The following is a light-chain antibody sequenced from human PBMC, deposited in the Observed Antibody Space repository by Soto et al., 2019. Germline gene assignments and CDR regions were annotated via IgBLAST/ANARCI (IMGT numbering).Light chain of an antibody. V-gene: IGLV4-69*01. J-gene: IGLJ2*01. CDR1: SGHSSYA. CDR3: QAWGTGMV. CDR2: INSDGSH. Sequence: QPVLTQPPSASASLGASVRLTCTLNSGHSSYAISWHQQQPEKGPQYLMKINSDGSHSKGGGIPDRFSGYSAGAERYLTISSLQSEDEADYDCQAWGTGMVFGGGTKLTVL.